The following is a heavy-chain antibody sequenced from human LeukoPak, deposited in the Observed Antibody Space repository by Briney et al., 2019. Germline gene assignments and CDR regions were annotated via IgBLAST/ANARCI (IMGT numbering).Heavy chain of an antibody. CDR2: INPNSGGT. CDR3: ASSYDSSGYYYEVSYYGMDV. V-gene: IGHV1-2*02. J-gene: IGHJ6*02. D-gene: IGHD3-22*01. CDR1: GGTFSSYA. Sequence: ASVKVSCKASGGTFSSYAISWVRQAPGQGLEWMGWINPNSGGTNYAQKFQGRVTMTRDTSISTAYMELSRLRSDDTAVYYCASSYDSSGYYYEVSYYGMDVWGQGTTVTVSS.